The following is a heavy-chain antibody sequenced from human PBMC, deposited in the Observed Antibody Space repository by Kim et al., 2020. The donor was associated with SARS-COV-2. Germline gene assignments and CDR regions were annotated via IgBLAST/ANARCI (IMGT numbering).Heavy chain of an antibody. V-gene: IGHV1-24*01. CDR3: AKAVFSGYYYYGMDV. Sequence: QTFQCRVTMTEDTSTDTAYMELSSLRSEDTAVYYCAKAVFSGYYYYGMDVWGQGTTVTVSS. D-gene: IGHD3-10*02. J-gene: IGHJ6*02.